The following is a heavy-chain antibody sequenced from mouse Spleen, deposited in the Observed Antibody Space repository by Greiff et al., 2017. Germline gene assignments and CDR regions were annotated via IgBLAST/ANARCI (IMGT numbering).Heavy chain of an antibody. J-gene: IGHJ3*01. CDR3: ALQLITTATFAY. Sequence: QVQLQQSGAELVRPGASVKLSCKASGYTFTDYYINWVKQRPGQGLEWIAKIYPGSGNTYYNGKFKGKATLTAEKSSSTAYMQLSSLTSEDSAVYLCALQLITTATFAYWGQRTLVTGSA. CDR1: GYTFTDYY. CDR2: IYPGSGNT. D-gene: IGHD1-2*01. V-gene: IGHV1-76*01.